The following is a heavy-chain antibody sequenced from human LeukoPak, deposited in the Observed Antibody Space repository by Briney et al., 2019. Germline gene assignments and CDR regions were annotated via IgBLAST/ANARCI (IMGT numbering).Heavy chain of an antibody. CDR2: VSLNGKDI. Sequence: GGSLGLSCAASGFFFSDYYMVWIRQSPGKGLEWIYYVSLNGKDIYSIDSVRGRFIISRDNAKNSLYLQMNSLRAEDTAVYYCATADLSSSWYHYYYYYGMDVWGQGTTVTVSS. V-gene: IGHV3-11*04. J-gene: IGHJ6*02. CDR1: GFFFSDYY. D-gene: IGHD6-13*01. CDR3: ATADLSSSWYHYYYYYGMDV.